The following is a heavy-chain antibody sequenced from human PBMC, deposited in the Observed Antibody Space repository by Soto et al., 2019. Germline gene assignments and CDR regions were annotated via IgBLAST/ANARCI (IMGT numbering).Heavy chain of an antibody. D-gene: IGHD3-16*01. Sequence: PGGSLRLSCAASGLKFEKCSMNWVRQPPGKGPEWLASMSPSSTYIRYADSVKGRFTISRDNARNSLSLQMMNLRADDTAIYYCATDTGEIEVLPATTWGQGILVTVSS. CDR2: MSPSSTYI. J-gene: IGHJ4*02. CDR3: ATDTGEIEVLPATT. CDR1: GLKFEKCS. V-gene: IGHV3-21*04.